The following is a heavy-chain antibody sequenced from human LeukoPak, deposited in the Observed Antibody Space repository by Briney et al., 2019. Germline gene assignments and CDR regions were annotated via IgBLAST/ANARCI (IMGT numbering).Heavy chain of an antibody. CDR1: GFTFISYE. V-gene: IGHV3-48*03. Sequence: PGGSLRLSCAASGFTFISYEMNWIRQAPGKGPAWVSNVSGSGSTIYYADSVKGRFTISRDNAKTSLYLQMNSLTVDATANNKCPRLTAVGTAVFDYWGQGTLVTVSS. D-gene: IGHD6-13*01. J-gene: IGHJ4*02. CDR2: VSGSGSTI. CDR3: PRLTAVGTAVFDY.